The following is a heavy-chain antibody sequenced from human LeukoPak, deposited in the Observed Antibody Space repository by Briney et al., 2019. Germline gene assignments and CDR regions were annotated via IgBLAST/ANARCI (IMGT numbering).Heavy chain of an antibody. CDR3: ARRYCSNISCQLGFDY. V-gene: IGHV1-46*01. CDR2: NNPSGDGT. Sequence: ASVKVSCKASGYTFISYYIHWVRQAPRHGIEWMGINNPSGDGTIYAQKFQGRVTMTTDTSTSTVYMELSSLKSEDTAVYYCARRYCSNISCQLGFDYWGQGTLVTVS. J-gene: IGHJ4*02. D-gene: IGHD2-2*01. CDR1: GYTFISYY.